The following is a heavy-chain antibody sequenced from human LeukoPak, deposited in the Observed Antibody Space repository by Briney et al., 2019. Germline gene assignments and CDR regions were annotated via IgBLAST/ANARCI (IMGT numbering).Heavy chain of an antibody. Sequence: ASVKVSCKTSGYTFSSYGISWVRQAPGQGLEWMGWISGYNGNTNYAQKFQGRVTMTTDTSTSTAYMELRSLRSDDTAVYYCARAPPGMAVGPGDYWGQGTLVTVSS. D-gene: IGHD6-19*01. CDR2: ISGYNGNT. J-gene: IGHJ4*02. CDR1: GYTFSSYG. V-gene: IGHV1-18*01. CDR3: ARAPPGMAVGPGDY.